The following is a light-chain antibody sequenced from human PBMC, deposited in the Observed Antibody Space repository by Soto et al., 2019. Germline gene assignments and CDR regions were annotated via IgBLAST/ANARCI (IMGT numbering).Light chain of an antibody. J-gene: IGLJ3*02. CDR2: GNS. CDR3: QSYDTSLSGWL. Sequence: QSVLTQPPSVSGAPGQRVTISCTGSSSNIGAGYDVNWYRQLPGTAPKLLIYGNSNRPSGVPDRFSGSKSGTSASLAITGLQAEDEADYYCQSYDTSLSGWLFGGGTKLTVL. V-gene: IGLV1-40*01. CDR1: SSNIGAGYD.